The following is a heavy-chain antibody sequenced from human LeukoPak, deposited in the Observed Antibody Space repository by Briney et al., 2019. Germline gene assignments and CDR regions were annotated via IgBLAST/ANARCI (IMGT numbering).Heavy chain of an antibody. CDR1: GGSISSYY. J-gene: IGHJ4*02. CDR2: IYYSGST. Sequence: SETLSLTCTVSGGSISSYYWSWIRQPPLKGLAWIGYIYYSGSTNYNPSLKSRVTISVDTSKNHFSLNLNSVTAADTAVYYCARDRSGYSSSPFGYWGQGTLVTVSS. D-gene: IGHD6-13*01. V-gene: IGHV4-59*01. CDR3: ARDRSGYSSSPFGY.